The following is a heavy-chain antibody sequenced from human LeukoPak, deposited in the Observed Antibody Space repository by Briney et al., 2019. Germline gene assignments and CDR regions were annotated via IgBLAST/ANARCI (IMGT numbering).Heavy chain of an antibody. CDR2: VNHSGST. CDR3: ARLPGGSGSSLDWFDP. J-gene: IGHJ5*02. V-gene: IGHV4-34*01. CDR1: GGSFSGFY. D-gene: IGHD3-10*01. Sequence: ASETLSLTCAVYGGSFSGFYWSWIRQPPGEGLEWIGEVNHSGSTNYNPSLKSRVSISVDTSKNQFSLKLSSVTAADTAVYYCARLPGGSGSSLDWFDPWGQGTLVTVSS.